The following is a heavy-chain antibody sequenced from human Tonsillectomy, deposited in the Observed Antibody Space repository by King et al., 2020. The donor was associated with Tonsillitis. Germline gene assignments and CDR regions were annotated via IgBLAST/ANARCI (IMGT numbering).Heavy chain of an antibody. V-gene: IGHV3-15*01. CDR1: GLTFINAW. Sequence: VQLVESGGGLVKPGGSLRLSCAASGLTFINAWMSWVRQAPGKGLEWVGRIKSKTDGETTHYAAPVKGRFTISRDDSKNTLYLQMNSLKTEDTAMYYCATPYYNILTGYYVWDAFDIWGQGTMVTVSS. CDR3: ATPYYNILTGYYVWDAFDI. J-gene: IGHJ3*02. D-gene: IGHD3-9*01. CDR2: IKSKTDGETT.